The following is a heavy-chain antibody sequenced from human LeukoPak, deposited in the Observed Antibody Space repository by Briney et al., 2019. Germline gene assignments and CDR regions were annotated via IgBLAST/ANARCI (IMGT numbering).Heavy chain of an antibody. CDR2: SITVGAP. J-gene: IGHJ3*02. CDR3: ARVHGGSYWEGAFDI. Sequence: PSETLSLTCTVSGGSISSYYWSWIGSPQGRDRSGLGISITVGAPTTTPPLKSRVTISVDTSKNQFSLKLSSVTAADTAVYYCARVHGGSYWEGAFDIWGQGTMVTVSS. CDR1: GGSISSYY. D-gene: IGHD1-26*01. V-gene: IGHV4-59*01.